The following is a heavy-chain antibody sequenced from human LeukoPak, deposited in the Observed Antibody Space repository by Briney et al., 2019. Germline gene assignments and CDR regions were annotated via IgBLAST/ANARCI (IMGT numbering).Heavy chain of an antibody. V-gene: IGHV3-73*01. J-gene: IGHJ6*03. Sequence: GGSLRLPCAASGFTFSGSAMHWVRQASGKGLEWVGRIRSKANSYATAYAASVKGRFTISRDDSKNTAYLQMNSLKTEETAVYYCTRSVYCSSTSCYVPYSGYSSGSTTPHYYYYYMDVWGKGTTVTVSS. D-gene: IGHD2-2*01. CDR3: TRSVYCSSTSCYVPYSGYSSGSTTPHYYYYYMDV. CDR1: GFTFSGSA. CDR2: IRSKANSYAT.